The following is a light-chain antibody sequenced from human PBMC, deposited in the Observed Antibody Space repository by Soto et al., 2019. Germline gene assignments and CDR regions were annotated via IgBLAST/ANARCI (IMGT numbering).Light chain of an antibody. J-gene: IGLJ1*01. CDR2: TDN. CDR1: RCNIGSNF. Sequence: QSLRTQPPSASGTPGQRVTIPCAGSRCNIGSNFVYGYQHLAGTAPKLLIYTDNQRPSGVPDRFSGSKCGTSASLAISGLRSEDEADYYCASWDGSLSGDVFGTGTKATVL. CDR3: ASWDGSLSGDV. V-gene: IGLV1-47*02.